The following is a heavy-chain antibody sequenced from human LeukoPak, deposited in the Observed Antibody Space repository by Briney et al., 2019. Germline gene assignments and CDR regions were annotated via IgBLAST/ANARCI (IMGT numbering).Heavy chain of an antibody. V-gene: IGHV4-34*01. J-gene: IGHJ4*02. D-gene: IGHD6-6*01. CDR3: ARGPSCIAARPSLGFDY. CDR1: GGSFSGYY. Sequence: SETLSLTCAVYGGSFSGYYWSWVRQPPGKGLEWIGEINHSGSTNYNPSLKSRVTISVDTSKNQFSLKLSSVTAADTAVYYCARGPSCIAARPSLGFDYWGQGTLVTVSS. CDR2: INHSGST.